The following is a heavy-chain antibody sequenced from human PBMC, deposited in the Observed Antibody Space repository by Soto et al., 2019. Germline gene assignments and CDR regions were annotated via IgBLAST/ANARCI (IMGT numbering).Heavy chain of an antibody. V-gene: IGHV3-7*01. CDR3: GRDEVRNGVGV. Sequence: PGESLKISCVASGFTFSTFWMSWVRQAPGKGLEWVANIKGDGSEKRYVDSVKGRLTISRDNAKNLVYRQMNSLRVEDTALYYCGRDEVRNGVGVWGQGTMVTVYS. CDR1: GFTFSTFW. CDR2: IKGDGSEK. J-gene: IGHJ6*02.